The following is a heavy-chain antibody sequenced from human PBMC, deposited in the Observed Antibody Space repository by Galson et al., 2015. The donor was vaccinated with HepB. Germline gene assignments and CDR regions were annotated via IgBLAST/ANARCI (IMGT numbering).Heavy chain of an antibody. V-gene: IGHV1-18*01. CDR1: GYTFSSYS. D-gene: IGHD2-15*01. CDR3: ARGALVVVVNATQNNWFDP. Sequence: SVKVSCKASGYTFSSYSITWVRQAPGQGLEWMGWISAYNHNKKYAKQFQGRVTMTTDTSTSTAYMELRGLRSDDTAVYYCARGALVVVVNATQNNWFDPWGQGTLVTVSS. J-gene: IGHJ5*02. CDR2: ISAYNHNK.